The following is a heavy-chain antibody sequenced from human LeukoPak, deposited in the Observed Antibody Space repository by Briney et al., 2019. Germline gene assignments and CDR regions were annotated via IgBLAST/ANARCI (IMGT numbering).Heavy chain of an antibody. V-gene: IGHV3-74*01. Sequence: GGSLRLSCVASGFTFSSYWMHWVRQAPGKGLVWVSRINSDGSSTSYADSVKGRLTISRDNAKNTLYLQTNSLRAEDTAVYYCARVKGNWFDPWGQGTLVTVSS. CDR2: INSDGSST. CDR3: ARVKGNWFDP. CDR1: GFTFSSYW. J-gene: IGHJ5*02.